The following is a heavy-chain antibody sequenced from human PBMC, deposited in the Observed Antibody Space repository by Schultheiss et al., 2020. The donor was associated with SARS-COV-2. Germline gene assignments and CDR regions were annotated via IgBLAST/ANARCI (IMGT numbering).Heavy chain of an antibody. D-gene: IGHD3-3*01. Sequence: SQTLSLTCTVSGGSISSSSYYWGWIRQPPGKGLEWIGSIYYSGSTNYNPSLKSRVTISVDTSKNQFSLKLSSVTAADTAVYYCARRESYDFWSGFSAFDIWGQGTMVTVSS. J-gene: IGHJ3*02. CDR3: ARRESYDFWSGFSAFDI. CDR1: GGSISSSSYY. CDR2: IYYSGST. V-gene: IGHV4-39*07.